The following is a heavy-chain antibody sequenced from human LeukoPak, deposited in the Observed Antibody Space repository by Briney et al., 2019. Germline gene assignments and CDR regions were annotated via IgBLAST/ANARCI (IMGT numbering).Heavy chain of an antibody. Sequence: SETLSLTCTVSGGSISGYYWSWIRQPPGKGLEWIGYIYYSGSTNYNPSLKSRVTISVDTSKNQFSLKLSSVTAADTAVYYCARRSPESGYYDYWGQGTLVTVSS. CDR3: ARRSPESGYYDY. V-gene: IGHV4-59*08. CDR2: IYYSGST. D-gene: IGHD3-3*01. CDR1: GGSISGYY. J-gene: IGHJ4*02.